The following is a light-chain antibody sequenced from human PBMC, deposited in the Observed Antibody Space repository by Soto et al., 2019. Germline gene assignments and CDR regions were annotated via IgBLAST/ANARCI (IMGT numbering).Light chain of an antibody. V-gene: IGLV2-14*01. CDR2: GVS. J-gene: IGLJ1*01. CDR3: SSYTSSRTYV. CDR1: NSDIGTLNS. Sequence: ALTQPASVSASPGQSITISCTETNSDIGTLNSVSWYQQFPGKAPKLMIFGVSVRPSGVSTRFSGSKFGNTAFLYISGLQAEDEADYYCSSYTSSRTYVFGSGTKLTVL.